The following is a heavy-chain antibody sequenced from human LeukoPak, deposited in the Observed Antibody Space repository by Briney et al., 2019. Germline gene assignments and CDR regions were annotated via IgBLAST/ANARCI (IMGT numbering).Heavy chain of an antibody. J-gene: IGHJ4*02. Sequence: SETLSLTCTVSGGSISSYYWNWIRQPPGKGLEWMGYIYYNGSTNYNPSLKSRVTISVDTSNNQFSLKLSSVTAADTALYYCARDGAAAGTPFDYWGQGTLVTVSS. CDR1: GGSISSYY. CDR3: ARDGAAAGTPFDY. CDR2: IYYNGST. V-gene: IGHV4-59*12. D-gene: IGHD6-13*01.